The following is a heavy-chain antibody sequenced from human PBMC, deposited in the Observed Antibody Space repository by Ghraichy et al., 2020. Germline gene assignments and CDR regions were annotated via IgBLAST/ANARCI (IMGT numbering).Heavy chain of an antibody. V-gene: IGHV4-39*01. CDR1: GGSISSSSYY. CDR2: IYYSGST. J-gene: IGHJ4*02. Sequence: SETLSLTCTVSGGSISSSSYYWGWIRQPPGKGLEWIGTIYYSGSTYYNPSLKSRVTISVDTSKNQFSLKLSSVTAADTAVYYCARVDFWSGYRYYFDYWGQGTLVTVSS. CDR3: ARVDFWSGYRYYFDY. D-gene: IGHD3-3*01.